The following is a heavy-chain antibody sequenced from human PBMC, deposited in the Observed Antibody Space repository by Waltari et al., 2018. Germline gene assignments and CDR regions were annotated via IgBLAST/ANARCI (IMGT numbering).Heavy chain of an antibody. CDR3: ASQLSFWMHFDY. CDR2: ISSSGSTI. Sequence: EVQLVESGGGLVQPGGSLRLSCAASGFTFSSYEMNWVRQAPGTGLEWVSYISSSGSTISYADSVKGRFTISRDNAKNSLYLQMNSLRAEDTAVYYCASQLSFWMHFDYWGQGTLVTVSS. J-gene: IGHJ4*02. CDR1: GFTFSSYE. V-gene: IGHV3-48*03. D-gene: IGHD3-3*01.